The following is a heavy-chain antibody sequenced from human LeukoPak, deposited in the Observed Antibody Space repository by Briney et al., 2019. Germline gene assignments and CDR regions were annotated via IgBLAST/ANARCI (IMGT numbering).Heavy chain of an antibody. Sequence: GGSLRLSCAASGFTFSRYWMSWVRQAPGMGLEWVANIKQDGSEKYYVDSVKGRSTISRDNAKNSLYLQMNSLRAEDTAVYYCARGAYYDYWGQGTLVTVSS. CDR1: GFTFSRYW. V-gene: IGHV3-7*01. CDR2: IKQDGSEK. CDR3: ARGAYYDY. J-gene: IGHJ4*02.